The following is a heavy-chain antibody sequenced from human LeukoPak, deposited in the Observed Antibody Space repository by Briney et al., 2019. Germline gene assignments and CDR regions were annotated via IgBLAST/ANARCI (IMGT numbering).Heavy chain of an antibody. CDR3: ASHDYTGY. J-gene: IGHJ4*02. Sequence: SVKVSCKASGYTFTGYYMHWVRQAPGQGLEWMGGIIPIFGTANYAQKFQGRVTITADESTSTAYMELSSLRSEDTAVYYCASHDYTGYWGQGTLVTVSS. CDR1: GYTFTGYY. V-gene: IGHV1-69*13. CDR2: IIPIFGTA. D-gene: IGHD4-11*01.